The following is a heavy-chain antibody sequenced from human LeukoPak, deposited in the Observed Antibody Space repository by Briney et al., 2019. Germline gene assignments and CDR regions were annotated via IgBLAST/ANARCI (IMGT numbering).Heavy chain of an antibody. D-gene: IGHD3-22*01. J-gene: IGHJ4*02. Sequence: GGSLRLSCAASGFTFSSYAMHWVRQAPGKGLEYVSAISSNGGSTYYANSVKGRFTISRDNSKNTLYLQMGSLRAEDMAVYYCASGNYDSSGYYSDYWGQGTLVTVSS. V-gene: IGHV3-64*01. CDR1: GFTFSSYA. CDR2: ISSNGGST. CDR3: ASGNYDSSGYYSDY.